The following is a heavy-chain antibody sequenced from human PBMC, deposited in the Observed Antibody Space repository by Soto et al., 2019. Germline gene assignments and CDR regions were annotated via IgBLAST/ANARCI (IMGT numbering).Heavy chain of an antibody. D-gene: IGHD2-15*01. Sequence: ASVKASFKASGGTFISYAISWVRQAPGQGLEWMGGIIPIFGTANYAQKFQGRVTITADESTSTAYMELSSLRSEDTAVYYCAGVAATVIYYYYGMDVWGQGTTVTVSS. CDR2: IIPIFGTA. V-gene: IGHV1-69*13. CDR3: AGVAATVIYYYYGMDV. J-gene: IGHJ6*02. CDR1: GGTFISYA.